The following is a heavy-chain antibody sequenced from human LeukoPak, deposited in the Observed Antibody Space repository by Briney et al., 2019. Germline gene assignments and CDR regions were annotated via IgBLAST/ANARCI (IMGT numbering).Heavy chain of an antibody. CDR3: ARGILTYYDILTGGSWFDP. CDR1: GYTFTGYY. Sequence: ASVKVSCKASGYTFTGYYMHWVRQAPGQGLEWMGWVNPNSGGTNYAQKFQGRVTMTRDTSISTAYMELSRLRSDDTAVYYCARGILTYYDILTGGSWFDPWGQGTLVTVSS. CDR2: VNPNSGGT. J-gene: IGHJ5*02. V-gene: IGHV1-2*02. D-gene: IGHD3-9*01.